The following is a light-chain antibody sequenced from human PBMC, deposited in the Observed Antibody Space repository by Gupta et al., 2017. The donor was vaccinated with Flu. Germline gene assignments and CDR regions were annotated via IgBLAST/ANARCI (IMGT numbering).Light chain of an antibody. J-gene: IGLJ2*01. Sequence: QSALTQPASVSGSPGQSITISCTGTSSDIGAYNFVSWYQQHSGKVPKLIIYEVSNWPSGVSRRFSASKFGNAASLTISGLQAEDEATYYCSSYTTFTTVIFGGGTKVTVL. V-gene: IGLV2-14*03. CDR2: EVS. CDR3: SSYTTFTTVI. CDR1: SSDIGAYNF.